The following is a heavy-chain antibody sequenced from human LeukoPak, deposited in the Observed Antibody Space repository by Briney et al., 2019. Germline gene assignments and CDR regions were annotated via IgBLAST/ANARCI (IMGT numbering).Heavy chain of an antibody. D-gene: IGHD3-10*01. V-gene: IGHV1-8*01. CDR2: MNPNSGNT. CDR1: GYTFTSYD. J-gene: IGHJ4*02. CDR3: ARGSRYGSGSYCGY. Sequence: GASVKVSCKASGYTFTSYDTNWVRQATGQGLEWMGWMNPNSGNTGYAQKFQGRVTMTRTPSISTAYMELSSLRSEDTAVYYCARGSRYGSGSYCGYWGQGTLVTVSS.